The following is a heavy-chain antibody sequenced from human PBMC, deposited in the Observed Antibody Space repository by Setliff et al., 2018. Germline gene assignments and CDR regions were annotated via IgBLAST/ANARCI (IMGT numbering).Heavy chain of an antibody. CDR3: ARGSGTYASSSRVFHY. CDR1: GYTFSSYA. Sequence: SCKASGYTFSSYAMNWVRQAPGQGLEWMGWINTNTGNPTYAQDFTGRFVFSLDTSVSTAYLQISSLKAEDTAVYYCARGSGTYASSSRVFHYWGQGALVTVSS. D-gene: IGHD6-6*01. CDR2: INTNTGNP. J-gene: IGHJ4*02. V-gene: IGHV7-4-1*02.